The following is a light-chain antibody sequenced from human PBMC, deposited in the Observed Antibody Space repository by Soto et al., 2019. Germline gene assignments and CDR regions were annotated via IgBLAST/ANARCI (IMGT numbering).Light chain of an antibody. V-gene: IGKV1-39*01. CDR1: QSITTY. CDR2: AAS. Sequence: DIQMTQSPSSLSASVGDRVTITCRASQSITTYLNWYQQKPGQAPRLLIYAASSLQSGVPSRFSGSGSGTDFTLTISSLQPEDFATYYCLQSYNTPRTFGQGTKVEIK. J-gene: IGKJ1*01. CDR3: LQSYNTPRT.